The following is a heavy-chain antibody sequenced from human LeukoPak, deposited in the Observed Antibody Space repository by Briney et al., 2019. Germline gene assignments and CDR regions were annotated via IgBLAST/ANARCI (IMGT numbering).Heavy chain of an antibody. CDR1: GYSFTTYW. CDR3: ARQTTVTTNFDY. J-gene: IGHJ4*02. D-gene: IGHD4-17*01. Sequence: GESLKISCKASGYSFTTYWIGWVRQMPGKGLEWMGIIYPADSTAHYSPSFQGQVTISADKSISTAYLQWSSLKASDTAMYYCARQTTVTTNFDYWGQGTLVTVSS. V-gene: IGHV5-51*01. CDR2: IYPADSTA.